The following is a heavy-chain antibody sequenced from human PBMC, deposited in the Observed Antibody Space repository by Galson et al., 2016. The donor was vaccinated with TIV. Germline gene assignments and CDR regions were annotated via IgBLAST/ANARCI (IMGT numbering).Heavy chain of an antibody. D-gene: IGHD1-14*01. CDR1: GFTLGSYD. CDR2: ISYDRSDK. J-gene: IGHJ3*02. Sequence: SLRLSCAASGFTLGSYDMHWVRQAPGKGLEWVAVISYDRSDKYFAGSVTGRFTISRDNSKNTLYLELNSLRTEDTAIYYCARAYKTYAFDIWGQGTLVTVSS. V-gene: IGHV3-30-3*01. CDR3: ARAYKTYAFDI.